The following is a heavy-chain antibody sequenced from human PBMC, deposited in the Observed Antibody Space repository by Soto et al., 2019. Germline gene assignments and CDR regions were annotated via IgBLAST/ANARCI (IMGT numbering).Heavy chain of an antibody. Sequence: QVQLVQSGAEVKKPGSSVKAPAKPPEAPSPAYPVPWVDRPLGQGLEGVGRVILIFGASNFAQKFQGRVTISADKSADTAYMVLTGLTSEDTAVYYCARSRGSYYTNFDSWGQGTLVTVSS. J-gene: IGHJ4*02. D-gene: IGHD3-10*01. CDR3: ARSRGSYYTNFDS. CDR1: EAPSPAYP. V-gene: IGHV1-69*08. CDR2: VILIFGAS.